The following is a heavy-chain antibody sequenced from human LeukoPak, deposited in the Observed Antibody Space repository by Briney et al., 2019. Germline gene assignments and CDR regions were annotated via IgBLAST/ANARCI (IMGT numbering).Heavy chain of an antibody. J-gene: IGHJ3*02. V-gene: IGHV1-46*01. Sequence: ASVKVSCKASGYTFTNYYIHLVRQAPGQGLEWMGIINPSGGSTDYAQKFQGRVTMTRDTSTSTVYMELSSLRSEDTAVYYCAKATWYGGNPSGAFDMWGQGTMVTVSS. CDR1: GYTFTNYY. CDR3: AKATWYGGNPSGAFDM. CDR2: INPSGGST. D-gene: IGHD4/OR15-4a*01.